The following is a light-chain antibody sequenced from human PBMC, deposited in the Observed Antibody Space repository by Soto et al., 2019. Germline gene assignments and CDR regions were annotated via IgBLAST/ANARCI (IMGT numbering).Light chain of an antibody. J-gene: IGLJ3*02. CDR3: QSYDSSLSGRV. Sequence: QSALTQPPSASGSPGQSVTISCSGTSSDIGAYKYVSWYQHHSGKVPRLIIYEVNKRPSGVPDRFSGSKSGNTASLIVSGLQAEDEADYYCQSYDSSLSGRVFGGGTKLTVL. CDR2: EVN. CDR1: SSDIGAYKY. V-gene: IGLV2-8*01.